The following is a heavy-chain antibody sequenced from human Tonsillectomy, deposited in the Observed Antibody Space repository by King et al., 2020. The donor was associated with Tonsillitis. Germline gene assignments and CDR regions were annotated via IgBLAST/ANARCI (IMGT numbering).Heavy chain of an antibody. V-gene: IGHV4-61*01. CDR2: IYYSGST. CDR1: GGSVSSGSYY. J-gene: IGHJ4*02. CDR3: AAEDPIYDYGVDY. D-gene: IGHD4-17*01. Sequence: QLQESGPGLVKPSETLSLTCTVSGGSVSSGSYYWSWIRQPPGKGLEWIGYIYYSGSTNYNPSLKSRVTISVDTSKNQFSLKLSSVTAADTAVYYCAAEDPIYDYGVDYWGQGTLVTVSS.